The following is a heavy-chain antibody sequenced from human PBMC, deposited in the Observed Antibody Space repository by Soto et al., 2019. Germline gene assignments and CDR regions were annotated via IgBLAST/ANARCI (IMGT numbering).Heavy chain of an antibody. CDR2: ISWNSGSI. CDR1: GFTFDDYA. J-gene: IGHJ4*02. V-gene: IGHV3-9*01. D-gene: IGHD3-10*01. CDR3: AKDWGGDHGEWFDY. Sequence: EVQLVESGGGLVQPGRSLRLSCAASGFTFDDYAMHWVRPAPGKGLEWVSGISWNSGSIGYADSVKGRFTISRDNAKNSLYLQMNSLRAEDTALYYCAKDWGGDHGEWFDYWGQGTLVTVSS.